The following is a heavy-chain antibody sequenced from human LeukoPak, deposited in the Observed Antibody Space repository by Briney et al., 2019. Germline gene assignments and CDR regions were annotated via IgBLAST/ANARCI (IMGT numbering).Heavy chain of an antibody. D-gene: IGHD2-2*01. CDR3: ARVGRYCSSTSCYYYYYMDV. V-gene: IGHV3-66*02. J-gene: IGHJ6*03. CDR2: IYSGGST. Sequence: GGPLRLSCAASGFTVSSNYMTWVRQAPGKGLEWVSVIYSGGSTYYADSVKGRFTLSRDNSMNTLYLQMNSLRPEDTAVYYCARVGRYCSSTSCYYYYYMDVWGKGTTVTVSS. CDR1: GFTVSSNY.